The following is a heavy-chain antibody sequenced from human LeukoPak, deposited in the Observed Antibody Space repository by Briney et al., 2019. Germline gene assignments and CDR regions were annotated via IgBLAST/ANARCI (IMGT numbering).Heavy chain of an antibody. J-gene: IGHJ4*02. Sequence: SETLSLTCTVSGGSISSYYWIWIRQSPGKGLEWIGYIDNIGSTNYNPSLKSRVTMSVDTPKNQFSLKLSSVTAADTAVYYCARVGVGATSVRYYFDYWGQGTLVTVSS. CDR1: GGSISSYY. D-gene: IGHD1-26*01. V-gene: IGHV4-59*01. CDR3: ARVGVGATSVRYYFDY. CDR2: IDNIGST.